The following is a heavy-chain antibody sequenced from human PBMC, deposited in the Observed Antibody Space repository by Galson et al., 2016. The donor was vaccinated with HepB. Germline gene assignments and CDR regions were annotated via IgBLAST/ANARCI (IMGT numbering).Heavy chain of an antibody. CDR2: ISDNGGST. D-gene: IGHD3-10*01. J-gene: IGHJ5*02. V-gene: IGHV3-64*04. Sequence: KGLESVSAISDNGGSTYYADSVKGRFTISRDNSKNTLYLQMNSLRAEDTAVYYCVKGSGPRHFPHWFDPWGQGTLVTVSS. CDR3: VKGSGPRHFPHWFDP.